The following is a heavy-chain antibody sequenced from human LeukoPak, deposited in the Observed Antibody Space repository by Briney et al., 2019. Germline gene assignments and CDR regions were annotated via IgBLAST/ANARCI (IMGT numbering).Heavy chain of an antibody. D-gene: IGHD3-10*01. CDR1: GFTFSSYA. CDR2: ISGSGGSK. V-gene: IGHV3-23*01. Sequence: GGSLRLSCAASGFTFSSYAMNWVRQAPGKGLEWVSTISGSGGSKHYADSVEGRFTISRDSSKNTVYLQMNSLRAEDTAIYYCAKLASASGAYGVDVWGQGTTVTVSS. J-gene: IGHJ6*02. CDR3: AKLASASGAYGVDV.